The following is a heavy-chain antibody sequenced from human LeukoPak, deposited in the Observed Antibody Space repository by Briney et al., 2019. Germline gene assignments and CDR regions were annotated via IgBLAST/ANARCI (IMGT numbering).Heavy chain of an antibody. Sequence: GGSLRLSCAASGFTFSSYGMHWVRQAPGKGLEWVAVIWYDGSNKYYADSVKGRFTIPRDNSKNTLYLQMNSLRAEDTAVYYCAKDHSSGWSLDYWGQGTLVTVSS. CDR2: IWYDGSNK. D-gene: IGHD6-19*01. J-gene: IGHJ4*02. CDR3: AKDHSSGWSLDY. CDR1: GFTFSSYG. V-gene: IGHV3-33*06.